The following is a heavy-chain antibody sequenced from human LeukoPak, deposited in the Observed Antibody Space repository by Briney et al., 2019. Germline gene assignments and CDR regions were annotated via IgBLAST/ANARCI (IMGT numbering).Heavy chain of an antibody. CDR2: INPSSGGT. Sequence: EASVKVSCKAFGYTFTSNYMHWVRQAPGQGLEWMGWINPSSGGTNYAQKFQGRVTMTRDTSISTAYMELSRLRSDDTAVYYCARLTYYDFWSGYNYAFDIWGQGTMVTVSS. CDR1: GYTFTSNY. J-gene: IGHJ3*02. V-gene: IGHV1-2*02. D-gene: IGHD3-3*01. CDR3: ARLTYYDFWSGYNYAFDI.